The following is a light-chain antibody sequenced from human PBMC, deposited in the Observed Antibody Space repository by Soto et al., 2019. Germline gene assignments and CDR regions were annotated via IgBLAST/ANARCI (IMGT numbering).Light chain of an antibody. CDR1: QSIGRF. V-gene: IGKV1-5*01. CDR2: DAS. J-gene: IGKJ1*01. CDR3: QQCYMGWT. Sequence: DIQMTQSPSTLSASVGDRVTITCRASQSIGRFLAWYQYQPGKAPKLLIYDASTLESGVPSRFSGTGSGTEFTFSITSLQPEDFGTYYCQQCYMGWTFGQGTKVDIK.